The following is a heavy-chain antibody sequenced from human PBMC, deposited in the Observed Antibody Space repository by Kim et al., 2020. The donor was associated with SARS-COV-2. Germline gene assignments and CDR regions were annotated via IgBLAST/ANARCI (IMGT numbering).Heavy chain of an antibody. V-gene: IGHV3-33*01. J-gene: IGHJ3*01. D-gene: IGHD6-19*01. CDR2: IWYDGSQR. CDR3: ARDVDSSGGDGFEV. Sequence: GWSLRLSCAASGFTFRDYGMHWVRQAPGKGLEWVAVIWYDGSQRYHADSLKGRFSISRDNSKNTLYLQMNSLTAADTALYYCARDVDSSGGDGFEVCGQG. CDR1: GFTFRDYG.